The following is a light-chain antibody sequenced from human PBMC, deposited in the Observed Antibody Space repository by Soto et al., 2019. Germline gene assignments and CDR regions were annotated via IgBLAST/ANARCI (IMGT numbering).Light chain of an antibody. Sequence: EIVLTQSPGTLSLSPGERATVSCRASQSVSSSYLAWYQQKPGQAPNLLIYGASIRATGIPDRFSGSGSGTVFTPTISRLEPEDFVVYYWHQYGSSPRTFGQGTKVEIK. J-gene: IGKJ1*01. CDR1: QSVSSSY. CDR2: GAS. V-gene: IGKV3-20*01. CDR3: HQYGSSPRT.